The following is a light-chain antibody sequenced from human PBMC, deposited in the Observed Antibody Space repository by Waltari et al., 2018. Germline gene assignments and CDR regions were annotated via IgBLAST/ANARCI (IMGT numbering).Light chain of an antibody. CDR1: QDITNA. J-gene: IGKJ4*01. CDR2: ATS. Sequence: CRASQDITNALAWYQHKLGRAPKLLIYATSKLESGVPARFSGSGSGTTYTLTIDSLQSDDSASYFCQQYYSVPLTFGEGSKIEI. V-gene: IGKV1-NL1*01. CDR3: QQYYSVPLT.